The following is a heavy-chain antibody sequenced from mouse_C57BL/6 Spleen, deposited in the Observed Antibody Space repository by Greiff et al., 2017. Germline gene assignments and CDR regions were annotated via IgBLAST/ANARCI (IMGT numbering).Heavy chain of an antibody. CDR1: GYTFTSYW. J-gene: IGHJ1*03. V-gene: IGHV1-69*01. CDR3: ARGGVYYDDGYCDV. CDR2: IDPSDSYT. Sequence: QVQLQQPGAELVMPGASVKLSCKASGYTFTSYWMHWVKQRPGQGLEWIGEIDPSDSYTNYNQKFKGKSTLTVDKSSSTAYMQLSSLTSEDSAVYYCARGGVYYDDGYCDVWGTGTTVTVSS. D-gene: IGHD2-4*01.